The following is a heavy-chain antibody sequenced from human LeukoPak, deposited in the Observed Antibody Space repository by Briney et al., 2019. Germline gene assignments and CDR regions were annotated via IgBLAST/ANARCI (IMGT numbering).Heavy chain of an antibody. J-gene: IGHJ4*02. D-gene: IGHD6-13*01. Sequence: GASVKVSCKASGYTFTCYDINWVRQATGQGLEWMGWMNPNSGNTGYAQKFQGRVTMTRNTSISTAYMELSSLRSEDTAVYYCARLPSIAAAGDDYWGQGTLVTVSS. CDR1: GYTFTCYD. V-gene: IGHV1-8*01. CDR2: MNPNSGNT. CDR3: ARLPSIAAAGDDY.